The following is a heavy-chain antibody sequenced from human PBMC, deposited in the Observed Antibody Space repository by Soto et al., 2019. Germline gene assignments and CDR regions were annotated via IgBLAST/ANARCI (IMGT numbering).Heavy chain of an antibody. V-gene: IGHV1-46*01. D-gene: IGHD3-3*01. J-gene: IGHJ6*02. CDR2: INANDGST. Sequence: ASVKVSCKASGYTFTSYYMHWVRQAPGQGLEWMGRINANDGSTSYAQKLQGRVTMTTDTSTSTAYMELSSLRSDDTAVYYRAREFETIFGVVTPTGHYGMDVWGQGTTVTVSS. CDR3: AREFETIFGVVTPTGHYGMDV. CDR1: GYTFTSYY.